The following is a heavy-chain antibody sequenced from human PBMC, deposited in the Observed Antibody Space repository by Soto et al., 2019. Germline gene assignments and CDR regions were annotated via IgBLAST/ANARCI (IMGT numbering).Heavy chain of an antibody. D-gene: IGHD6-19*01. V-gene: IGHV1-24*01. J-gene: IGHJ6*02. Sequence: ASVKVSCKVSGYTLTELSMHWVRQAPGKGLEWMGGFDPEDGETIYAQKFQGRVTMTEDTSTDTAHMELSSLRSEDTAVYYCATDRTKPYTSGWYGGYYYYGMDVWGQGTTVTVSS. CDR3: ATDRTKPYTSGWYGGYYYYGMDV. CDR2: FDPEDGET. CDR1: GYTLTELS.